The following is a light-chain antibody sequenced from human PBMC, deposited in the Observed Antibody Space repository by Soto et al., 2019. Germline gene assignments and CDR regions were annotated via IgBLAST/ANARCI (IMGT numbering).Light chain of an antibody. CDR1: PSVSYSSNNTNY. CDR3: QQYYSNPPT. V-gene: IGKV4-1*01. Sequence: DVLMTNSPHSLPVSLREKATINCTSRPSVSYSSNNTNYLAGYQKKEGQPPKLPIYWASTRESGAHDRFSGSGYGPDFTLPIRSLQPEDVAVYYCQQYYSNPPTFGGGTKVDIK. CDR2: WAS. J-gene: IGKJ4*01.